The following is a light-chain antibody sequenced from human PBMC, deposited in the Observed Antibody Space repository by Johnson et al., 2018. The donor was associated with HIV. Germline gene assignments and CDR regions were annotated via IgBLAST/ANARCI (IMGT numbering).Light chain of an antibody. CDR3: GPWDSSLNASYV. Sequence: QSVLTQSPSVSAAPGQKVTISCSGSTSNIGNNYVSWYQQLPGTAPKLLIYDNNKRPSGIPDRFSGSKSGTSATLGITGLQTGDGADYYCGPWDSSLNASYVFVSGTSVTVL. V-gene: IGLV1-51*01. J-gene: IGLJ1*01. CDR2: DNN. CDR1: TSNIGNNY.